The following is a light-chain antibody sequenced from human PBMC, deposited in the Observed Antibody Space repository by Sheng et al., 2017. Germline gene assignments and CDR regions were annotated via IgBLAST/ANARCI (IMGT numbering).Light chain of an antibody. J-gene: IGKJ4*01. CDR3: QQRSNWPLT. CDR1: QSVSANS. Sequence: EIVLTQSPGTLSLSPGDRATLSCRASQSVSANSLAWYQQTPGQAPRLLIYGASSRATDIPDRFSGSGSGTDFTLTISRLEPEDFAVYYCQQRSNWPLTFGGGTKVEI. CDR2: GAS. V-gene: IGKV3D-20*02.